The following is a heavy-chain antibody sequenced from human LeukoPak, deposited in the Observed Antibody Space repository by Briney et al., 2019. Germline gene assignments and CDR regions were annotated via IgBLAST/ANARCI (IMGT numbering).Heavy chain of an antibody. CDR1: GYTFTGYY. D-gene: IGHD6-19*01. V-gene: IGHV1-18*04. CDR3: AREDEFGIAVAGRFNWFDP. Sequence: ASVKVSCKASGYTFTGYYMHWVRQAPGQGLEWMGWISAYNGNTNYAQKLQGRVTMTTDTSTSTAYMELRSLRSDDTAVYYCAREDEFGIAVAGRFNWFDPWGQGTLVTVSS. CDR2: ISAYNGNT. J-gene: IGHJ5*02.